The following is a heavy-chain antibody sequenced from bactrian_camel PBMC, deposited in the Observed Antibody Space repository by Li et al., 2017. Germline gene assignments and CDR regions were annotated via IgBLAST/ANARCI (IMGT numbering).Heavy chain of an antibody. J-gene: IGHJ4*01. CDR3: ALGSSRQATMTARGKGCTVAAEFLGT. Sequence: LVESGGGSVQAGGSLRLACQASDNVSKYYMAWFRQAPGKAREGVAAIDKSGSPTYTYSVMGRFTISRDNAKDTLYLQMNSLKIEDTAVYYCALGSSRQATMTARGKGCTVAAEFLGTWGQGTQVTVS. D-gene: IGHD3*01. CDR1: DNVSKYY. CDR2: IDKSGSP. V-gene: IGHV3S53*01.